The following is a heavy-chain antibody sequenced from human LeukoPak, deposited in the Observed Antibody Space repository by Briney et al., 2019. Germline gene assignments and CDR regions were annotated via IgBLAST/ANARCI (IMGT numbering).Heavy chain of an antibody. D-gene: IGHD7-27*01. Sequence: GGSLRLSCAASGFTFSSYSMNWVRQAPGKGLQWVSAISGSGDSTYYADSVRGRFAISRDNSKNTLYLQMSTLRAEDTAVYYCAKKGKTTGDFDYWGQGTLVTVSS. J-gene: IGHJ4*02. CDR2: ISGSGDST. V-gene: IGHV3-23*01. CDR1: GFTFSSYS. CDR3: AKKGKTTGDFDY.